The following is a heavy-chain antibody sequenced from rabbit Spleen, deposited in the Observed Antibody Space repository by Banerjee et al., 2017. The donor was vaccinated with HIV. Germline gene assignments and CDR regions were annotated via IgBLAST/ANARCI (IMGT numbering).Heavy chain of an antibody. J-gene: IGHJ6*01. CDR1: GFTLSSYYY. Sequence: QSLKESGGDLVKPGASLTLTCTASGFTLSSYYYMCWVRQAPGKGLEWIVCINVGSSDNTYYASWAKGRFTVSKTSSTTVTLQMTSLTAADTATYFCARDTGSSFSTYGMDLWGPGTLVTVS. CDR2: INVGSSDNT. CDR3: ARDTGSSFSTYGMDL. D-gene: IGHD8-1*01. V-gene: IGHV1S40*01.